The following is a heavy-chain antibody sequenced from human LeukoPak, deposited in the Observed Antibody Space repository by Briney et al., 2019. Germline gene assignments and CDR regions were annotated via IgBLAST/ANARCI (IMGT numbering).Heavy chain of an antibody. CDR2: ISSGSNYI. CDR1: GFTFSSYS. D-gene: IGHD4-17*01. V-gene: IGHV3-21*01. J-gene: IGHJ4*02. Sequence: GGSLRLSCAVSGFTFSSYSMIWVRQAPGKGLEWVSSISSGSNYIYYADSVKGRFTISRDNAKNSLYLQMNSLRAEDTAVYYCARAGFYGDYTDYWGQGTLVTVSS. CDR3: ARAGFYGDYTDY.